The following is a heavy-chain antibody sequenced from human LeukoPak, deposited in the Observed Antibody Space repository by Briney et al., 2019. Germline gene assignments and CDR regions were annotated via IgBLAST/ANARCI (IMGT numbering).Heavy chain of an antibody. CDR1: GFTIGDFA. D-gene: IGHD5-12*01. V-gene: IGHV3-49*03. CDR2: IRSKAYGGTT. Sequence: GGSLRLSCTVSGFTIGDFAMSWFRQAPGKGLEWIGFIRSKAYGGTTEYAASVKGRFTISRDDSKSIAYLQMNSLKTEDTAVYYCTRGDSGYDLPFDYWGQGALVTVSS. J-gene: IGHJ4*02. CDR3: TRGDSGYDLPFDY.